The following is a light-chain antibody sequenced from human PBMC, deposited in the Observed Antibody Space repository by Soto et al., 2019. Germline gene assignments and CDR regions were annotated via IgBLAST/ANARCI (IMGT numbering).Light chain of an antibody. CDR1: QSVSSY. CDR3: QQRSNWPPVFT. J-gene: IGKJ3*01. Sequence: EIVLTQSPATLSLSPGERATLSCRASQSVSSYLAWYQQKAGQAPRLLIYEASNRATGIPARFSGSGSGTDFSLTISSLELEDFAVYYCQQRSNWPPVFTFGPGTKVDIK. V-gene: IGKV3-11*01. CDR2: EAS.